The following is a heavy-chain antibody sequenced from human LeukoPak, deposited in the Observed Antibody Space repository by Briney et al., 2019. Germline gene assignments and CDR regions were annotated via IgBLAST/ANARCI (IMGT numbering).Heavy chain of an antibody. Sequence: SETLSLTCTVSGGSISSSSYYWGWIRQPPGKGLEWIGSIYYSGSTNYNPSLKSRVTISLDPSKTQFSLKLTSVTAADTAVYFCARAEMATIFLWGQGTLVTVSS. J-gene: IGHJ4*02. D-gene: IGHD5-24*01. CDR1: GGSISSSSYY. CDR3: ARAEMATIFL. V-gene: IGHV4-39*07. CDR2: IYYSGST.